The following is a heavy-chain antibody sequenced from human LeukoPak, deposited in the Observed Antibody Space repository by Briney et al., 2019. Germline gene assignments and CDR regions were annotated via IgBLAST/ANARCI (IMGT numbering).Heavy chain of an antibody. CDR2: IYHSGST. J-gene: IGHJ3*02. D-gene: IGHD5-18*01. Sequence: SETLSLTCAVSGGSISSGGYSWSWIRQPPGKGLEWIGYIYHSGSTYYNPSLKSRATISVDRSKNQFSLKLSSVTAADTAVYYCARGYSYGRQDAFDIWGQGTMVTVSS. V-gene: IGHV4-30-2*01. CDR1: GGSISSGGYS. CDR3: ARGYSYGRQDAFDI.